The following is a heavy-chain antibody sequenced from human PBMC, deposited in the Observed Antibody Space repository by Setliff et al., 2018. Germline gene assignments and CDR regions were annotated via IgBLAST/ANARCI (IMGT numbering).Heavy chain of an antibody. D-gene: IGHD6-6*01. V-gene: IGHV1-69-2*01. J-gene: IGHJ4*02. CDR3: ARGRNIAARLLDS. Sequence: ASVKVSCKASGYTFTDYYMHWVQQAPGKGLEWMGRVDPEDGETIYAEKFQGRVTITADTSTDTAYMELSSLRSDDTAVYYCARGRNIAARLLDSWGQGTLVTVSS. CDR2: VDPEDGET. CDR1: GYTFTDYY.